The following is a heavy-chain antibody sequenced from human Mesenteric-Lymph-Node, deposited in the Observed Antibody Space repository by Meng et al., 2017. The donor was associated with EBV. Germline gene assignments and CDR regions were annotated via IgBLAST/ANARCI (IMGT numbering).Heavy chain of an antibody. CDR3: ARASILMVEGHD. CDR2: IFHRGDT. CDR1: GGSITSNSW. D-gene: IGHD3-10*01. J-gene: IGHJ4*02. Sequence: QVQLQESGPGLVKPSGTLSPICAVSGGSITSNSWWSWVRQPPGKGLEWIGEIFHRGDTNYNPSLQSRVTMSVDKSKNHFSLRLTSVTAADTAVYYCARASILMVEGHDWGQGTLVTVSS. V-gene: IGHV4-4*02.